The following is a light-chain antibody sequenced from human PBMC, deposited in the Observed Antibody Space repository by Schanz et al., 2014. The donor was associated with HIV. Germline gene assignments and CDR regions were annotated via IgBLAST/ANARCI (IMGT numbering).Light chain of an antibody. J-gene: IGKJ4*01. CDR3: HQYGDSRGS. CDR2: DAS. Sequence: PGERATLSCGASQYVSGSFVAWYQQKPGLAPRLLIYDASTRAAGIPDRFSGSGSGSTFTLIISRLEPEDFAVYYCHQYGDSRGSFGGGTKVEIK. V-gene: IGKV3D-20*01. CDR1: QYVSGSF.